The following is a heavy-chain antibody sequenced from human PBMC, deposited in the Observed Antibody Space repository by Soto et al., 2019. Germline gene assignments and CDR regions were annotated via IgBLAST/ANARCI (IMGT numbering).Heavy chain of an antibody. CDR3: ARHGDYFFDL. J-gene: IGHJ4*02. D-gene: IGHD4-17*01. Sequence: QVQLQESGPGLLKPSGTLFLTCAVSGASVSSGNWWSWVRQPPGKGLEWIGGMHPSGNTNYNPSLRSRVSVSVDNSKNQLSLHVNSLTPADTAVYFCARHGDYFFDLCSQGTLVAVSS. CDR1: GASVSSGNW. CDR2: MHPSGNT. V-gene: IGHV4-4*02.